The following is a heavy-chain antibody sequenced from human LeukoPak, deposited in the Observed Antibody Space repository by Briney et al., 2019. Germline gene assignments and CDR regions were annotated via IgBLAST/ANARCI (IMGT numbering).Heavy chain of an antibody. CDR3: ARGSSSSSATAFDI. Sequence: GRSLRLSCAASGFRFSDYAMHWVRQAPGKGLEWVAVIWYDGVNKYYAYSVKGRFTISRDNSLNTLYLQMNSLKVEDTAIYYCARGSSSSSATAFDIWGQGTMVTVSS. CDR1: GFRFSDYA. J-gene: IGHJ3*02. V-gene: IGHV3-33*01. D-gene: IGHD6-25*01. CDR2: IWYDGVNK.